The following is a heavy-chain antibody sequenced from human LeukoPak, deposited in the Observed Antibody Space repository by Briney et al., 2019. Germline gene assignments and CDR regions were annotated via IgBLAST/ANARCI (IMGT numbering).Heavy chain of an antibody. CDR3: AREVFDYGARNFDY. CDR2: VYYSGSS. CDR1: GDSISSRNFY. V-gene: IGHV4-39*07. J-gene: IGHJ4*02. Sequence: PSETLSLTCTVSGDSISSRNFYWGWIRQSPGKGLEWVGSVYYSGSSYYNPSLKSRVTISVDTSKNQFSLKLSSVTAADTAVYYCAREVFDYGARNFDYWGQGTLVTVSS. D-gene: IGHD4/OR15-4a*01.